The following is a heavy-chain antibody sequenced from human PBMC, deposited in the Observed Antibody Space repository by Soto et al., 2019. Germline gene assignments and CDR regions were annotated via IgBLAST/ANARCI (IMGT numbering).Heavy chain of an antibody. Sequence: PGGSLRLSCAASVFTFSSYAMSWVRQAPGKGLEWVSAISGSGGSTYYADSVKGRFTISRDNSKNTLYLQMNSLRAEDTAVYYCANPRWIYYDSSGYYIYWGQGTLVTVSS. CDR1: VFTFSSYA. V-gene: IGHV3-23*01. J-gene: IGHJ4*02. CDR2: ISGSGGST. D-gene: IGHD3-22*01. CDR3: ANPRWIYYDSSGYYIY.